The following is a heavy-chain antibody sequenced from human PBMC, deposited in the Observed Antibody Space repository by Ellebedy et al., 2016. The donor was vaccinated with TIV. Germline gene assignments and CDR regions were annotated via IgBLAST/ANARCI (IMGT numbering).Heavy chain of an antibody. CDR3: ATGTDIVVVPAEMRRAGYYYYGMDV. J-gene: IGHJ6*02. CDR1: GYTLTELS. CDR2: FDPEDGET. D-gene: IGHD2-2*01. V-gene: IGHV1-24*01. Sequence: AASVKVSCKVSGYTLTELSMHWVRQAPGKGLEWMGGFDPEDGETIYAQKFQGRVTMTEDTSTDTAYMELSSLRSEDTAVYYCATGTDIVVVPAEMRRAGYYYYGMDVWGQGTTVTVSS.